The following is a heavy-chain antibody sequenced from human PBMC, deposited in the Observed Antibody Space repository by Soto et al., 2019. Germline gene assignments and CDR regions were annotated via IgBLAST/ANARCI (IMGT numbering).Heavy chain of an antibody. Sequence: EVQLVESGGGLVQPGESLRLSCAGSGSAFSSAWMNWVRQAPGKGLEWVANITPDGSAKDYGDSVRGRFTISRDNAKNSLYLEMNSLRAEDTAVYHCARNMNWGLGTLVTVSS. CDR1: GSAFSSAW. V-gene: IGHV3-7*05. CDR2: ITPDGSAK. J-gene: IGHJ4*02. CDR3: ARNMN.